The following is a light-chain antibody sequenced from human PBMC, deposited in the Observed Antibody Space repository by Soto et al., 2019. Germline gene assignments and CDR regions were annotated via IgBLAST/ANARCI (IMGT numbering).Light chain of an antibody. CDR3: QQYDGYSPQT. CDR1: QSISSW. J-gene: IGKJ1*01. CDR2: DAS. Sequence: DIQMTQSPSTLSASVGDRVTITCRASQSISSWLAWYHQKPGRAPKLLIYDASDLQSGVPSRFSGSGSGTEFTLTISSLQPDDFATYYCQQYDGYSPQTFGQGTKVDIK. V-gene: IGKV1-5*01.